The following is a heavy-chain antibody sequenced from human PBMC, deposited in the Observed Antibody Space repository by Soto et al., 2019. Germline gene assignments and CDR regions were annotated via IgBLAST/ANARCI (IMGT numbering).Heavy chain of an antibody. CDR3: AKELDYSGSHTFDY. Sequence: QVQLVESGGGVVQPGRSLRLSCAASGFTFSSYGMNWVRQAPGKGLEWVAVISYDGSNKYYADSVKGRFTISRDHSKNTLYLQMNSLRAEDTAVYYCAKELDYSGSHTFDYWGQGTLVTVSS. CDR2: ISYDGSNK. J-gene: IGHJ4*02. V-gene: IGHV3-30*18. D-gene: IGHD1-26*01. CDR1: GFTFSSYG.